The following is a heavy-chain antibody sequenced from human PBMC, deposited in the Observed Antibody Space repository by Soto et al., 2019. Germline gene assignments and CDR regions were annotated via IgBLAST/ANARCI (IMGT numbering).Heavy chain of an antibody. D-gene: IGHD3-10*01. J-gene: IGHJ5*02. Sequence: QVQLQQWGAGLLKPSETLSLTCAVYGGSFSGYYWSWIRQPPGKGLEWIGEINHSGSTNYNPSLKSRVTTSXXTXKXPFSLKLSSVTAADTAVYYCANTMAMVRGVKGWFDPWGQGTLVTVSS. CDR2: INHSGST. CDR3: ANTMAMVRGVKGWFDP. CDR1: GGSFSGYY. V-gene: IGHV4-34*01.